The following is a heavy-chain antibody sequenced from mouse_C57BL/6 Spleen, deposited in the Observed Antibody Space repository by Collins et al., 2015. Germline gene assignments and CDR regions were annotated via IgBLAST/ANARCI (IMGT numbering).Heavy chain of an antibody. D-gene: IGHD1-1*01. Sequence: EVQLVESGGGLVQPGGSLKLSCAASGFTFSSYGMSWVRQTPDKRLELVATINSNGGSTYYPDSVKGRFTISRDNAKSTLYLQMSSLKSEDTAMYYCARTVTTVVSLYYFDYWGQGTTLTVSS. J-gene: IGHJ2*01. CDR1: GFTFSSYG. CDR2: INSNGGST. V-gene: IGHV5-6-3*01. CDR3: ARTVTTVVSLYYFDY.